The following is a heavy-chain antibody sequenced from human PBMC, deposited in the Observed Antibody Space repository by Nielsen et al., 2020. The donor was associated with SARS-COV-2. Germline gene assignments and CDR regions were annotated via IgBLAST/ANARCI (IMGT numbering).Heavy chain of an antibody. V-gene: IGHV3-21*03. CDR3: ASFSSLSHSITFYFDY. J-gene: IGHJ4*02. CDR2: ISSSSSYI. CDR1: GFTFSSYS. D-gene: IGHD6-6*01. Sequence: GGSLRLSCAASGFTFSSYSMNWVRKAPGKGMEWVSSISSSSSYIYYADSVKGRFTISRDNAKDSLYLQMNSLRAEDTAVYYCASFSSLSHSITFYFDYWGQGTLVTVSS.